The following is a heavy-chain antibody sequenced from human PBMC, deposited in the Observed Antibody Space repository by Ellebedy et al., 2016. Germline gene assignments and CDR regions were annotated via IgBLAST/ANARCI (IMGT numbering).Heavy chain of an antibody. Sequence: GGSLRLSXAASGFTFSDYYMDWVRQVPGKGLEWVGRSKNKANSYTPHYGASVRDRFTISRDDSKDLLFLQMNSLQTEDTAVYFCARDKIGSYDYWGQGTLVTVSS. V-gene: IGHV3-72*01. CDR1: GFTFSDYY. CDR2: SKNKANSYTP. J-gene: IGHJ4*02. D-gene: IGHD1-26*01. CDR3: ARDKIGSYDY.